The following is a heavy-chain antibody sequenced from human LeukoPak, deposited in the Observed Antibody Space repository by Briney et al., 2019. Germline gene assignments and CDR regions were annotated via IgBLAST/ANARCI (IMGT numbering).Heavy chain of an antibody. D-gene: IGHD5-12*01. Sequence: SETLSLTCTVSGGSISSYYWSWIRQPAGRGLEWIGRIYTSGSTNYNPSLKSRVTMSVDTSKNQFSLKLSSVTAADTAVYYCARGGSAYEAADPFDIWGQGTMVTVSS. CDR1: GGSISSYY. V-gene: IGHV4-4*07. CDR2: IYTSGST. J-gene: IGHJ3*02. CDR3: ARGGSAYEAADPFDI.